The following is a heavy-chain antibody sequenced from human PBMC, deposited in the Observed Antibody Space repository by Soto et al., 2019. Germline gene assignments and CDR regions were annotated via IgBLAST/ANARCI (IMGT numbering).Heavy chain of an antibody. D-gene: IGHD3-3*01. Sequence: EVKLLESGGGLAQPGGSLRFSCVGSGFTFDSYAISWVRQAPGERLQWIAAISGSADGTDYAHSVRGRFTISRDNAKKTVHLQMDSLRVEDTAVYFCAKDTVGGYSFWSGYYGDGLDVWGQGTLVSVS. CDR3: AKDTVGGYSFWSGYYGDGLDV. CDR1: GFTFDSYA. CDR2: ISGSADGT. V-gene: IGHV3-23*01. J-gene: IGHJ3*01.